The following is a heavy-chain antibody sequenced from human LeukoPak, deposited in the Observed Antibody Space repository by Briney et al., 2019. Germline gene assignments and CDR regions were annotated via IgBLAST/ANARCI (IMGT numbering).Heavy chain of an antibody. Sequence: GGSLRLSCAASGFTFSSYGMHWVRQAPGKGLEWVAIISFDGSDKYYADSVKGRFTISRDNSKNTLYLQMNSLRAEDTAVYYCARVRSSSHYGAFDIWGQGTMVTVSS. D-gene: IGHD2-2*01. V-gene: IGHV3-30*03. CDR3: ARVRSSSHYGAFDI. CDR1: GFTFSSYG. J-gene: IGHJ3*02. CDR2: ISFDGSDK.